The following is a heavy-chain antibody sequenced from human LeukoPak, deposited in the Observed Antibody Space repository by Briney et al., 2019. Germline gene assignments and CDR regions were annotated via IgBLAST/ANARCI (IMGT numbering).Heavy chain of an antibody. CDR1: GYTFTSYG. D-gene: IGHD6-13*01. CDR2: ISAYNGNT. J-gene: IGHJ6*02. Sequence: ASVKVSCKASGYTFTSYGISWVRQAPGQGLEWMGWISAYNGNTNYAQKLQGRVTMTTDTSTSTAYMELRSLRSDDTAVYYCARAPVAAAREVGGMDVWGQGTTVTVSS. V-gene: IGHV1-18*01. CDR3: ARAPVAAAREVGGMDV.